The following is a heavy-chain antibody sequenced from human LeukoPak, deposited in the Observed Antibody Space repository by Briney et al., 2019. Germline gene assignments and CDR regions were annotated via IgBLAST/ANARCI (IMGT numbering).Heavy chain of an antibody. CDR2: IRHDGSIK. J-gene: IGHJ4*02. Sequence: PGGSLRLSCAASGFIFSTYGMYRVRQAPGKGLEWVASIRHDGSIKNYADSVKGRSTISRDNSKNTLYLQMNSLRAEDTAVYYCAKDSLADIDYWGQGNLVTVSS. CDR3: AKDSLADIDY. CDR1: GFIFSTYG. V-gene: IGHV3-30*02. D-gene: IGHD3-16*01.